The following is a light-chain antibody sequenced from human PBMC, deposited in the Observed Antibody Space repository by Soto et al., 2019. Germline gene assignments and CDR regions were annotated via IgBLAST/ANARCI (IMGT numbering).Light chain of an antibody. CDR2: TAS. J-gene: IGKJ4*01. CDR3: QQYESFPLT. Sequence: DIQMTQSPSSLSASVGDSVTITCRASQGINKCLAWFQQTPGTAPKSLISTASRLQSGVPSRFSGSGSGTHFTLTINNLQPEDFATYYCQQYESFPLTFRGGTRVEIK. V-gene: IGKV1-16*01. CDR1: QGINKC.